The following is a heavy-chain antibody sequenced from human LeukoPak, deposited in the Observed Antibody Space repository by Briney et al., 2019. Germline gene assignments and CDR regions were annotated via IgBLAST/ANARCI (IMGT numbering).Heavy chain of an antibody. CDR3: AKGMVEGATIPEFDY. D-gene: IGHD1-26*01. CDR2: IRYDGSNK. CDR1: GFTFSSYG. V-gene: IGHV3-30*02. J-gene: IGHJ4*02. Sequence: PGGSLRLSCAASGFTFSSYGMHWVRQAPGKGLEWVAFIRYDGSNKYYADSVKGRFTISRDNSKNTLYLQMNSLRAEDTAVYYCAKGMVEGATIPEFDYWGQGTLVTVSS.